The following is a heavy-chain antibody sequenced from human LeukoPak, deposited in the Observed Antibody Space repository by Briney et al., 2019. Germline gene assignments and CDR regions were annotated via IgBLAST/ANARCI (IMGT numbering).Heavy chain of an antibody. CDR2: IYYSGST. Sequence: SETLSLTCTVSGGSISSYYWSWIRQPPGKGLEWIGYIYYSGSTNYNPSLKSRVTISVDTSKNQFSLELSSVTAADTAVYYCARLNAVTTLIFDYWGQGTLVTVSS. CDR3: ARLNAVTTLIFDY. D-gene: IGHD4-17*01. J-gene: IGHJ4*02. V-gene: IGHV4-59*01. CDR1: GGSISSYY.